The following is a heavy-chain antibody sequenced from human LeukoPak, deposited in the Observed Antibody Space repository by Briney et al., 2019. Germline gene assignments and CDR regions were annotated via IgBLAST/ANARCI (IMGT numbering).Heavy chain of an antibody. D-gene: IGHD5/OR15-5a*01. V-gene: IGHV5-51*01. CDR2: IYPDDSDT. Sequence: GAALQISFNGSGYHFINYWNAWVRRQPGKGLEWVGIIYPDDSDTRYSPSFQGQVTISADKSIGSAYLQWSNLKASDTAMYYCATSRYVTDGVYYTQPDSWGQGTLVTVSS. J-gene: IGHJ5*01. CDR3: ATSRYVTDGVYYTQPDS. CDR1: GYHFINYW.